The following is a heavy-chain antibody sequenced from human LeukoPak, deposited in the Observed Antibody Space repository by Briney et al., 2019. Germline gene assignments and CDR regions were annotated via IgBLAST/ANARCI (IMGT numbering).Heavy chain of an antibody. V-gene: IGHV4-61*02. D-gene: IGHD3-3*01. CDR2: IYTSGST. CDR1: GGSISSGSYY. J-gene: IGHJ3*02. CDR3: ARDLPSITIFGVVPGGAFDI. Sequence: SETLSLTCTVSGGSISSGSYYWSWIRQPAGKGLEWIGRIYTSGSTNYNPSLKSRVTISVGTSKNQFSLKLSSVTAADTAVYYCARDLPSITIFGVVPGGAFDIWGQGTMVTVSS.